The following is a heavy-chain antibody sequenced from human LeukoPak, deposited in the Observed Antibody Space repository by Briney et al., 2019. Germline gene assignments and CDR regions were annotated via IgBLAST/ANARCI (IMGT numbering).Heavy chain of an antibody. CDR1: GFTFSSYA. D-gene: IGHD1-14*01. CDR2: ISGSGRST. Sequence: GGSLRLSCAASGFTFSSYAMSWVRQAPGKGREGVSGISGSGRSTNYADSVQGRFTISRDNSKNTLYLQMNSLRAEDTAIYYCARSPYNGNYGDYWGQGTLVTVSS. CDR3: ARSPYNGNYGDY. V-gene: IGHV3-23*01. J-gene: IGHJ4*02.